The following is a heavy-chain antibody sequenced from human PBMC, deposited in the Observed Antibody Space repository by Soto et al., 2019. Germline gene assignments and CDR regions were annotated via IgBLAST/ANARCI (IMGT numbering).Heavy chain of an antibody. CDR3: AKYRRTDAEGYRLDF. Sequence: SETLSLTCSVSGASINNYYWSWIRQPPGKGLEWIGYVYYTGSTSTKYNPSLQSRVATSVDSSKNQFSLKLTSMTAADTAIYYCAKYRRTDAEGYRLDFWGPGTLVTVSS. J-gene: IGHJ4*02. CDR2: VYYTGSTST. CDR1: GASINNYY. V-gene: IGHV4-59*01. D-gene: IGHD5-12*01.